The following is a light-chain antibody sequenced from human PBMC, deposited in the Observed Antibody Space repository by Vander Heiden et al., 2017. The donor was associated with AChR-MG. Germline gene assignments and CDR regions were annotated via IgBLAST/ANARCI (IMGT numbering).Light chain of an antibody. CDR1: QSISSW. Sequence: IQMTQSPPTLSASVGDRVTITCRASQSISSWLAWYQQKPGKAPKLLIYTASSLESGVPSRFSGSGSGTEFTLTISSLQPDDFATYYCQQYKSYPPTFGGGTKVEIK. CDR3: QQYKSYPPT. CDR2: TAS. V-gene: IGKV1-5*03. J-gene: IGKJ4*01.